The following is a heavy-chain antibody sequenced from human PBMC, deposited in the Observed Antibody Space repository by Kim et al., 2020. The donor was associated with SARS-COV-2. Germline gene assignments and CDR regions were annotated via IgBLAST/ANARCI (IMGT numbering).Heavy chain of an antibody. D-gene: IGHD6-13*01. Sequence: SLKRRVTRSVDKSKNQFSLKVSSVTAADTAVYYCARGYSSSWFNYYGMDVWGQGTTVTVSS. J-gene: IGHJ6*02. V-gene: IGHV4-4*02. CDR3: ARGYSSSWFNYYGMDV.